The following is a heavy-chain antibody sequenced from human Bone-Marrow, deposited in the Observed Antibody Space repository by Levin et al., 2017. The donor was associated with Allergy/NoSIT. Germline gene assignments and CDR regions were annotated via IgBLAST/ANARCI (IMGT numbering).Heavy chain of an antibody. CDR3: ARWFPTGPRTIFGEFKKYYYYYMDV. Sequence: AGGSLRLSCAVYGGSFSGYYWSWIRQPPGKGLEWIGEINHSGSTNYNPSLKSRVTISVDTSKNQFSLKLSSVTAADTAVYYCARWFPTGPRTIFGEFKKYYYYYMDVWGKGTTVTVSS. J-gene: IGHJ6*03. CDR2: INHSGST. V-gene: IGHV4-34*01. D-gene: IGHD3-3*01. CDR1: GGSFSGYY.